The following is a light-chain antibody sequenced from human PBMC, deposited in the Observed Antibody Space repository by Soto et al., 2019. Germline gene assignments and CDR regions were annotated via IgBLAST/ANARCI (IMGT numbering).Light chain of an antibody. J-gene: IGKJ5*01. V-gene: IGKV3-11*01. Sequence: EIVMTQSPDTLSVSPGEGATLSCRASRSISRYLAWYQHQPGQAPRLLIYDAYNRATGIPPRFSGSGSGTDFTLTISSLEPEDSAVYYCQQRHMWPITFGQGTRLEIK. CDR3: QQRHMWPIT. CDR2: DAY. CDR1: RSISRY.